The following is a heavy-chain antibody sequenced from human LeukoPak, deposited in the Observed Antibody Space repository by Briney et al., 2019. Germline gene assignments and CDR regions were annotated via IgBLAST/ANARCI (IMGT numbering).Heavy chain of an antibody. CDR2: INPNSGGT. CDR1: GYTFTGYY. Sequence: ASVKVSCKASGYTFTGYYMHWVRQAPGQGLEWMGWINPNSGGTNYAQKFQGRVTMTRDTSISTAYMELSRLRSDDTAVYYCARDGGTSCANKNCYFDYWGQGTLVTVSS. V-gene: IGHV1-2*02. D-gene: IGHD2-2*01. J-gene: IGHJ4*02. CDR3: ARDGGTSCANKNCYFDY.